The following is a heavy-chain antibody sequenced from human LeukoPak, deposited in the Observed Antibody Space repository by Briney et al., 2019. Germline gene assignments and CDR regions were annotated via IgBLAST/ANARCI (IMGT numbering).Heavy chain of an antibody. CDR3: ARDVRDIVVVPAAIYYYYYMDV. CDR1: GFTFSSYW. D-gene: IGHD2-2*01. V-gene: IGHV3-7*01. Sequence: PGGSLRHSCAASGFTFSSYWMSWVRQAPGKGLEWVANIKQDGSEKYYVDSVKGRFTISRDNAKNSLYLQMNSLRAEDTAVYYCARDVRDIVVVPAAIYYYYYMDVWGKGTTVTVSS. CDR2: IKQDGSEK. J-gene: IGHJ6*03.